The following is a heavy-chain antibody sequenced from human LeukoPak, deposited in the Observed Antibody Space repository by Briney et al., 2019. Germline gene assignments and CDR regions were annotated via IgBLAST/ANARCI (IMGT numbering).Heavy chain of an antibody. Sequence: GGSLRLSCAASGFTFDDYAMHWVRQAPGKGLEWVAVISYDGSDKYYADSVKGRFTISRDNSKNTLYLQMNSLRAEDTAVYYCAKDITMVRGVLDYWGQGTLVTVSS. CDR1: GFTFDDYA. CDR3: AKDITMVRGVLDY. V-gene: IGHV3-30*18. J-gene: IGHJ4*02. D-gene: IGHD3-10*01. CDR2: ISYDGSDK.